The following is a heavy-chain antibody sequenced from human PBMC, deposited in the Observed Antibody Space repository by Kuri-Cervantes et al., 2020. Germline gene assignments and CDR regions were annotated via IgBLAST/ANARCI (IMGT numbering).Heavy chain of an antibody. D-gene: IGHD6-13*01. CDR1: GFSLSTSGVG. V-gene: IGHV2-5*02. Sequence: SGPTLVKPTQTLTLTCTFSGFSLSTSGVGVGWTRQPPGKALEWLALIYWDDDKRYSPSLKSRLTITKDTSKNQVVLTMTNMDPVDTATYYCAHRVAAAGTNWFDPWGQGTLVTVSS. CDR3: AHRVAAAGTNWFDP. CDR2: IYWDDDK. J-gene: IGHJ5*02.